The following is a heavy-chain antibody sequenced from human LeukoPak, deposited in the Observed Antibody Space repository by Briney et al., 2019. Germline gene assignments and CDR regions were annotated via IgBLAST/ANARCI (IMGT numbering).Heavy chain of an antibody. V-gene: IGHV7-4-1*02. D-gene: IGHD3-10*01. CDR1: GYTFTSYA. CDR3: ARGWEYYGSGSYPEGY. CDR2: INTNTGNP. Sequence: ASVKVSCKASGYTFTSYAMNWVRQAPGQGLERMGWINTNTGNPTYAQGFTGRFVFSLDTSVSTAYLQISRLKAEDTAVYYCARGWEYYGSGSYPEGYWGQGTLVTVSS. J-gene: IGHJ4*02.